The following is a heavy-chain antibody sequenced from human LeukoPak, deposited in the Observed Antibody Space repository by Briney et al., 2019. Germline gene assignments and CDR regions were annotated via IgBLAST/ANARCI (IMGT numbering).Heavy chain of an antibody. Sequence: PGGSLRLACAAYGFTFSGFALTWVRQPPGKGLEWVSGISDSGGTTYYADSVKGRFTISRNNTKNTLYLQMNSLRAEDTAVYYCAKGLIRYAFDVWGQGTMVTVSS. CDR2: ISDSGGTT. CDR3: AKGLIRYAFDV. D-gene: IGHD3-10*01. V-gene: IGHV3-23*01. J-gene: IGHJ3*01. CDR1: GFTFSGFA.